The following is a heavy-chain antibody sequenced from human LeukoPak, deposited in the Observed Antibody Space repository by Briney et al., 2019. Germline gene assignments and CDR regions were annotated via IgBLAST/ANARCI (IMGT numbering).Heavy chain of an antibody. Sequence: GGSLRLSCAASGFTFSSYGMHWVRQAPGKGLEWVAVIWYDGSNKYYADSVKGRFTISRDNSKNTLYLQMNSLRAEDTAVYYCAKDPVVPAAIRGVYFDYWGQGTLVTVSS. CDR3: AKDPVVPAAIRGVYFDY. CDR2: IWYDGSNK. CDR1: GFTFSSYG. J-gene: IGHJ4*02. D-gene: IGHD2-2*02. V-gene: IGHV3-33*06.